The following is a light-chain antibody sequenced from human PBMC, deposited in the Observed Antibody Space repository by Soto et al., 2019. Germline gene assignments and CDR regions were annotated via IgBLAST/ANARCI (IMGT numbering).Light chain of an antibody. V-gene: IGLV2-14*03. J-gene: IGLJ1*01. CDR2: DVT. CDR1: NSDVGDYNY. CDR3: SSYTKSSTLYV. Sequence: QSVLTQPASVSASPGQSITISCTGTNSDVGDYNYVSWYQQHPGKAPKLMIFDVTNRPSGVSNRFSASKSANTASLTISGLQAEDEADYYCSSYTKSSTLYVFGSGTKLTVL.